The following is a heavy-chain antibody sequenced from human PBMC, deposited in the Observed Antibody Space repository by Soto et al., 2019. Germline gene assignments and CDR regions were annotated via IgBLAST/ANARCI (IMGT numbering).Heavy chain of an antibody. Sequence: QVQLQESGPGLVKPSETLSLTCTVSGGSISSYYWSWIRQPPGKGLEWIGYIYYSGSTNYNPSLKSRVTISVDTSKNQFSLKLCSVTAADTAVYYCARAPPDPVVPAAIGYYYYYMDVWGKGITATVSS. V-gene: IGHV4-59*01. CDR1: GGSISSYY. J-gene: IGHJ6*03. D-gene: IGHD2-2*01. CDR2: IYYSGST. CDR3: ARAPPDPVVPAAIGYYYYYMDV.